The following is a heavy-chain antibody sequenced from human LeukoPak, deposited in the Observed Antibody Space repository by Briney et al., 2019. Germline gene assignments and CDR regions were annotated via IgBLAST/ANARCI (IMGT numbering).Heavy chain of an antibody. J-gene: IGHJ5*02. CDR2: IIPTLGIA. CDR1: GGTFSSYT. V-gene: IGHV1-69*04. D-gene: IGHD3-3*01. CDR3: ARDSVRTIFGVVISWFDP. Sequence: SVKVSCKASGGTFSSYTISWVRQAPGQGLEWMGRIIPTLGIANYAQKFQGRVTITADKSTSTAYMELSSLRSEDTAVYYCARDSVRTIFGVVISWFDPWGQGTLVTVSS.